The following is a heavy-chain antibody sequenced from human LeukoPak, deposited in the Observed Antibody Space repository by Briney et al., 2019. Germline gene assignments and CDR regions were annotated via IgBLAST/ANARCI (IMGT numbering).Heavy chain of an antibody. CDR2: MDPNSGNT. Sequence: ASVKVSCKASGYTFTSYDINWVRQATGQGLEWMGWMDPNSGNTGYAQKLQGRVTMTRNTSISTAYMELSSLRSEDTAVYYCAREPHYCSSTSCRNYYYYGMDVWGQGATVTVSS. CDR1: GYTFTSYD. J-gene: IGHJ6*02. V-gene: IGHV1-8*01. CDR3: AREPHYCSSTSCRNYYYYGMDV. D-gene: IGHD2-2*01.